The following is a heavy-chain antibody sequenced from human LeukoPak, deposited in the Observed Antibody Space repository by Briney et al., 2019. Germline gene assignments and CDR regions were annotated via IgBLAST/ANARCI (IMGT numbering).Heavy chain of an antibody. CDR2: IYSGGST. D-gene: IGHD3-3*01. Sequence: GGSLRLSCAASGFTVSSNYMSWVRQAPGKGLEWVSVIYSGGSTYYADSVKGRFTISRDNSKNTLYLQMNSLRAEDTAVYYCARESGYYKNCYFDYWGRGTLVTVSS. CDR3: ARESGYYKNCYFDY. J-gene: IGHJ4*03. V-gene: IGHV3-66*02. CDR1: GFTVSSNY.